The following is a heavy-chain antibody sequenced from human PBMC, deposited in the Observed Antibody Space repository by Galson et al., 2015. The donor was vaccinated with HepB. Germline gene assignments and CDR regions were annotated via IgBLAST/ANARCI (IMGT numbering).Heavy chain of an antibody. J-gene: IGHJ4*02. Sequence: SLRLSCAASGFTFSNYWMHWVRQAPGKGLVWVSRISGDGSSTTFADSVKGRFTISRDNAKNTLYLQMNSLSAEDTAVYYCARAGWSPFDYWGQGTLVTVSS. V-gene: IGHV3-74*01. D-gene: IGHD2-15*01. CDR1: GFTFSNYW. CDR2: ISGDGSST. CDR3: ARAGWSPFDY.